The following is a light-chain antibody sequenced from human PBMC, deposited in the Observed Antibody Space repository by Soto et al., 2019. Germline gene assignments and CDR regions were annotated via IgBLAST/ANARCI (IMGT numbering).Light chain of an antibody. CDR2: AAS. J-gene: IGKJ4*01. CDR1: QGISNY. Sequence: DIQMTQSPPSLSASVVDRVTITCRARQGISNYLAWYQQRPGKVPKLLIYAASTLQSGVPSRFSGSRSGIDFTLTISSLQPEDVATYYCQNYNTAPHTFGGGTRVEIK. V-gene: IGKV1-27*01. CDR3: QNYNTAPHT.